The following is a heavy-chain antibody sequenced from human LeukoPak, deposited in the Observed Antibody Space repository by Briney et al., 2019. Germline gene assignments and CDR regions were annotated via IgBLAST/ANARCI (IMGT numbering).Heavy chain of an antibody. D-gene: IGHD6-19*01. CDR1: GYSFTNYW. CDR2: LYPADSDT. J-gene: IGHJ6*03. CDR3: ARHIAVAGYYYYYYMDV. V-gene: IGHV5-51*01. Sequence: GESLKISCKGSGYSFTNYWIGWVRQMPGKGLEWMGILYPADSDTRYSPSFQGQVTISADKSISTAYLQWSSLKASDTAMYYCARHIAVAGYYYYYYMDVWGKGTTVTVSS.